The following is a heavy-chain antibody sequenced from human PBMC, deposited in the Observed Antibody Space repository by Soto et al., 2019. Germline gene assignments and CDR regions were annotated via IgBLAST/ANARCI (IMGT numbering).Heavy chain of an antibody. CDR3: ASPKDGYCSGGSCYYYYGMDV. D-gene: IGHD2-15*01. CDR1: GYSFTSYW. V-gene: IGHV5-10-1*01. J-gene: IGHJ6*02. Sequence: GESLKISCKGSGYSFTSYWISWVRQMPGKGLEWMGRIDPSDAYTNYSPSFQGHVTISADKSISTAYLQWSSLKASDTAMYYCASPKDGYCSGGSCYYYYGMDVWGQGTKVTVS. CDR2: IDPSDAYT.